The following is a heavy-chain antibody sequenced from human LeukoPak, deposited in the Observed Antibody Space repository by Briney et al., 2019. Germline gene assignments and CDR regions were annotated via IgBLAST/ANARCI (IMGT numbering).Heavy chain of an antibody. D-gene: IGHD3-10*01. CDR1: GGTFSSYA. Sequence: ASVKVSCTASGGTFSSYAISWVRQAPGQGLEWVGGIIPIFGTANYAQKFQGRFTITTAESTSTAYMELRSLRSGDRAVYYCARRTGRITIVLGFSPLGWFDPWGQGTLVTVSS. CDR3: ARRTGRITIVLGFSPLGWFDP. CDR2: IIPIFGTA. V-gene: IGHV1-69*05. J-gene: IGHJ5*02.